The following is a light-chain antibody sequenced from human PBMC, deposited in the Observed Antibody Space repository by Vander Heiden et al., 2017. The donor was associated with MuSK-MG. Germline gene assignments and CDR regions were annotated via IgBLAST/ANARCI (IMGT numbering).Light chain of an antibody. J-gene: IGLJ3*02. CDR2: SNN. CDR3: AAWDDSLNVWV. V-gene: IGLV1-44*01. Sequence: QSVLTQPPSASGTPGQRVTISCSGSSSNIGSNTVNWYQQRPGTSPKLLIYSNNQRPAGVPDRFSGSKSGTAASLAISGRQSEDEADYYCAAWDDSLNVWVFGGGTKLTVL. CDR1: SSNIGSNT.